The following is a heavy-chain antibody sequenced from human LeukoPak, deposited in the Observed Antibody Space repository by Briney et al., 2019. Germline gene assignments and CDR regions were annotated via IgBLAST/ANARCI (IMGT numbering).Heavy chain of an antibody. D-gene: IGHD6-13*01. CDR3: ARSLGKKYSSSWYYFDY. CDR1: GVSISSGGYY. V-gene: IGHV4-31*03. CDR2: IYYRGST. Sequence: SETLSLTCTVSGVSISSGGYYWRWLRQHPGKGLEWIGYIYYRGSTYYNPSLKSRVTISVDTSKNQFSLKLSSVTAADTAVYYCARSLGKKYSSSWYYFDYWGQGTLVTVSS. J-gene: IGHJ4*02.